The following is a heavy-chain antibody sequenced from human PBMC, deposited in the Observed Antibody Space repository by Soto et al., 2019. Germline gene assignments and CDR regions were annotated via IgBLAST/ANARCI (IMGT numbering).Heavy chain of an antibody. CDR1: GGSISSGDYY. J-gene: IGHJ6*02. Sequence: QVQLQESGPGLVKPSQTLSLTCTVSGGSISSGDYYWSWIRQPPGKGLEWIGYIYYSGSTYYNPSLESRVTISVDTSKNQFSLKLSSVTAADTAVYYCARDWASSSWYMRYGMDVWGQGTTVTVSS. CDR2: IYYSGST. CDR3: ARDWASSSWYMRYGMDV. D-gene: IGHD6-13*01. V-gene: IGHV4-30-4*01.